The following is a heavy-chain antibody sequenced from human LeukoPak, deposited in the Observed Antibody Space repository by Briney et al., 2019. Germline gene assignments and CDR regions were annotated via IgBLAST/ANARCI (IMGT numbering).Heavy chain of an antibody. CDR2: IYYSGST. CDR1: GASLSRGGYY. J-gene: IGHJ6*04. CDR3: ARDQSGYYGSGSYGMDV. D-gene: IGHD3-10*01. V-gene: IGHV4-31*03. Sequence: QARSVSSTLSGASLSRGGYYWSWIRQHPGKGLEWIGYIYYSGSTYYNPSLKSRVTISVDTSKNQFSLKLSSVTAADTAVYYCARDQSGYYGSGSYGMDVWGKGTTVTVSS.